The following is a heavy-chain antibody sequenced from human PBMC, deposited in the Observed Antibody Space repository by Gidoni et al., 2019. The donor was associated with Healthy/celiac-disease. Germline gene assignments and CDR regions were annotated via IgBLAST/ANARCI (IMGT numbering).Heavy chain of an antibody. CDR1: GFTFDDYA. Sequence: EVQLVESGGGLVQPGRSLRLSCAAAGFTFDDYAMHWVRQAPGKGLEWVSGISWNSGSIGYAYSVKGRFTISRDNAKNSLYLQMNSLRAEDTALYYCAKGKGGYYYDSSGQDYWGQGTLVTVSS. J-gene: IGHJ4*02. CDR3: AKGKGGYYYDSSGQDY. D-gene: IGHD3-22*01. CDR2: ISWNSGSI. V-gene: IGHV3-9*01.